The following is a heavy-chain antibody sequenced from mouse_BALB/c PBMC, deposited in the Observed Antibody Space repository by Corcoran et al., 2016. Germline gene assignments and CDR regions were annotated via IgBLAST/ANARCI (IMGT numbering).Heavy chain of an antibody. V-gene: IGHV1S136*01. CDR1: GYTLTSYV. Sequence: EVQMQQSGPELVKPRASVKMSCKASGYTLTSYVMHWVKQKPGQGLEWIGYINPYNDGTKYNEKFKGKATLTSDKSSSTAYMALSSLTSEDSAVYYCASADGYYEGFAYWGQGTLVTVSA. D-gene: IGHD2-3*01. J-gene: IGHJ3*01. CDR2: INPYNDGT. CDR3: ASADGYYEGFAY.